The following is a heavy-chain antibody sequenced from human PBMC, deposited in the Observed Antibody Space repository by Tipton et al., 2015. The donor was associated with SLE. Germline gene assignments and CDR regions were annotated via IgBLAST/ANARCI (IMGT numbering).Heavy chain of an antibody. J-gene: IGHJ5*02. CDR3: AVSGQLAH. Sequence: TLSLTCTVSSGSLSGHYWSWIRQPPGKGLEWIGYIHYSGSTNYKPSLKSRVTISVDTSKNQFSLKLSSLTAADTAVYYCAVSGQLAHWGQGTVVTVSS. V-gene: IGHV4-59*11. CDR2: IHYSGST. D-gene: IGHD3-10*01. CDR1: SGSLSGHY.